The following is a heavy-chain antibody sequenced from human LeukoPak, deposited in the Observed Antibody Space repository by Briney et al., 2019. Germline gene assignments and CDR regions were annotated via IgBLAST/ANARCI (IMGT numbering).Heavy chain of an antibody. J-gene: IGHJ4*02. D-gene: IGHD3-22*01. CDR3: AREGQDSSGYYYLDH. CDR1: GGSISSHY. Sequence: SETLSLTCTVSGGSISSHYWSWLRQPPGKGLEWIGYIYYSGSTNYNPSLKSRVTMSVDTSKNQFSLKLSSVTAADTAVYYCAREGQDSSGYYYLDHWGQGTLATVSS. CDR2: IYYSGST. V-gene: IGHV4-59*11.